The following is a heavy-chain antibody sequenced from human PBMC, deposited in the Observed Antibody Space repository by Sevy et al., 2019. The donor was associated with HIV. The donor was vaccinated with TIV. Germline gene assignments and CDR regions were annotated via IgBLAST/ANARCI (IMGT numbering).Heavy chain of an antibody. Sequence: GGSLRLSCAASGFTFSSYSMNWVRQAPGKGLEWVSYISSSSSTIYYADSVKGRFTISRDNAKNSLYLQMNSLRDEDTAVYYCASKGGGDSSGWYSRRPTDPFDYWGQGTLVTVSS. CDR2: ISSSSSTI. J-gene: IGHJ4*02. V-gene: IGHV3-48*02. CDR3: ASKGGGDSSGWYSRRPTDPFDY. D-gene: IGHD6-19*01. CDR1: GFTFSSYS.